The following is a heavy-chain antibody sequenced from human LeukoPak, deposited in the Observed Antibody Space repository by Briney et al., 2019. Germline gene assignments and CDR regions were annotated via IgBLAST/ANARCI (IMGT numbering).Heavy chain of an antibody. V-gene: IGHV5-51*01. CDR2: IYPGDSDT. D-gene: IGHD6-19*01. Sequence: GESLKISCKGSGYTFTTYWIGWVRQMPGKGLEWMGIIYPGDSDTRYSPSFQGQVTISADKSISTAYLQWSSLKASATAMYYCARRVFSSGWYVIRPATHFDYWGQGTLVTVSS. J-gene: IGHJ4*02. CDR3: ARRVFSSGWYVIRPATHFDY. CDR1: GYTFTTYW.